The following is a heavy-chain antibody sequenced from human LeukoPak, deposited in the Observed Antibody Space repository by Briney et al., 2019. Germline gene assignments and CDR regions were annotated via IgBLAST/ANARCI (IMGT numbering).Heavy chain of an antibody. V-gene: IGHV4-34*01. CDR1: GASFGGYC. Sequence: PSETLSLTCAVYGASFGGYCWRWIRHPPGEGLGWIGVINHRGTTNNNPSLKSRVTISVDTSKNQFSLKLSSVTAADTAVYYCARGRGGYYGSGSYPRYYYYYYMDVWGKGTTVTVSS. J-gene: IGHJ6*03. CDR3: ARGRGGYYGSGSYPRYYYYYYMDV. D-gene: IGHD3-10*01. CDR2: INHRGTT.